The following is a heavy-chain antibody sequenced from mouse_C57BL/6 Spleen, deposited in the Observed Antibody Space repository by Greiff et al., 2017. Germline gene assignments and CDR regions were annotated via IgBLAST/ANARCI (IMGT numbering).Heavy chain of an antibody. Sequence: EVQLVESGGGLVQPGGSLKLSCAASGFTFSDYYMYWVRQTPEKRLEWVAYISNGGGSTYYPDTVKGRFTISRDNAKNTLYLQMSRLKSEDTAMYYCARQIYYYGSLYAMDYWGQGTSVTVSS. D-gene: IGHD1-1*01. J-gene: IGHJ4*01. V-gene: IGHV5-12*01. CDR3: ARQIYYYGSLYAMDY. CDR2: ISNGGGST. CDR1: GFTFSDYY.